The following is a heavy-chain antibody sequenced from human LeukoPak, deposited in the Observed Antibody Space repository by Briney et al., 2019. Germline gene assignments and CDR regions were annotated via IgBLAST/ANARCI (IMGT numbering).Heavy chain of an antibody. D-gene: IGHD3-10*01. V-gene: IGHV3-30*18. CDR2: ISYDGSNK. CDR1: GFTFSSYG. CDR3: AKVASRYGSGSYYPPLFDY. J-gene: IGHJ4*02. Sequence: GGSLRLSCAASGFTFSSYGMHWVRQAPGKGLEWVAVISYDGSNKYYADSVKGRFTISRDNSKNTLYLQMNSLRAEDTAVYYCAKVASRYGSGSYYPPLFDYWGQGTLVTVSS.